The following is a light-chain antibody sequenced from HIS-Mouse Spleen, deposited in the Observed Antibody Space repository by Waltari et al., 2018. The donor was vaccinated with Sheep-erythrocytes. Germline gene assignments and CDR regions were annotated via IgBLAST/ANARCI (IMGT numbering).Light chain of an antibody. J-gene: IGLJ2*01. CDR2: QDS. CDR1: KLGDKY. Sequence: SYELTQPPSVSVSPGQTASITCSGDKLGDKYACWYHQKPGQSPVLVIDQDSKRPSGIPERFPASNSGNTATLTISGTQAMDEADYYCQAWDSSTVVFGGGTKLTVL. CDR3: QAWDSSTVV. V-gene: IGLV3-1*01.